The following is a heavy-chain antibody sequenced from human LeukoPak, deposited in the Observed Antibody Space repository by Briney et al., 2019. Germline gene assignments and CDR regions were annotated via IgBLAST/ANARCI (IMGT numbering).Heavy chain of an antibody. V-gene: IGHV5-10-1*01. J-gene: IGHJ4*02. CDR2: IDPSDSYN. D-gene: IGHD6-13*01. CDR1: GYSFTGYW. Sequence: GESLKISCKGSGYSFTGYWITWVRQMPGKGLEWMGSIDPSDSYNKNSPSFQGHVTISADKSISTAYLQWSSLKASDTAMYYCARTINSWYSGIDYWGQGTLVAVSS. CDR3: ARTINSWYSGIDY.